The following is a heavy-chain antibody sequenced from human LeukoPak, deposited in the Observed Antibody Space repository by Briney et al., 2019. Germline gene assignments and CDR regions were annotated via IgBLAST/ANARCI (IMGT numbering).Heavy chain of an antibody. D-gene: IGHD1-14*01. CDR2: INPSGGST. CDR1: GYTFTSYY. Sequence: ASVKVSCKASGYTFTSYYMHWVRQAPGQGLEWMGIINPSGGSTSYAQKFQGRVTITADKSTSTAYMELSSLRSEDTAVYYCARDRSPREIGVFDYWGQGTLVTVSS. CDR3: ARDRSPREIGVFDY. J-gene: IGHJ4*02. V-gene: IGHV1-46*01.